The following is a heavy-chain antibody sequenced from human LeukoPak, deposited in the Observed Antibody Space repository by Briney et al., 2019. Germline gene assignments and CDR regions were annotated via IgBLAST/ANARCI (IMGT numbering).Heavy chain of an antibody. J-gene: IGHJ6*02. CDR3: ARVGGSGSYGMNYYYGMDV. V-gene: IGHV3-7*01. CDR2: IKQDGSEK. D-gene: IGHD3-10*01. Sequence: GGSLRLSCAASGFTFSNYAMSWVRQPPGKGLEWVANIKQDGSEKYYVDSVKGRFTISRDNAKNSLYLKMNSLRAEDTGVYYCARVGGSGSYGMNYYYGMDVWGQGTTVTVSS. CDR1: GFTFSNYA.